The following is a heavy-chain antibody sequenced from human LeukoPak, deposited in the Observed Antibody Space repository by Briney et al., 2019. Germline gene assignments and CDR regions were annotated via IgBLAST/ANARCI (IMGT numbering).Heavy chain of an antibody. Sequence: QSGGSLRLSCAASGFTLSIYSMKWVRQAPGKGLEWVSYISSSGGTIYYADSVKGRFTISRDNAKNSLHSQMNSLRAEDTAVYYCAKDSRLMVYAIPPPAYFDYWGQGTLVTVSS. CDR2: ISSSGGTI. CDR3: AKDSRLMVYAIPPPAYFDY. J-gene: IGHJ4*02. D-gene: IGHD2-8*01. CDR1: GFTLSIYS. V-gene: IGHV3-48*01.